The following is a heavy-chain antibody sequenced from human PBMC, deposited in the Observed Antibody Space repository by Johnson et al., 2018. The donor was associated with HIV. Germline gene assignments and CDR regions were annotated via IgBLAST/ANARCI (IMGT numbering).Heavy chain of an antibody. CDR3: AKVPPDAFDI. J-gene: IGHJ3*02. CDR2: ISGSGGST. V-gene: IGHV3-23*04. Sequence: VQLVESGGGLVQPGGSLRLSCAASGFTFNNYAMTWVRQVPGKGLEWVSGISGSGGSTYYADSVKGRFTISRDNSKNTLYLQMNSLRAEDTAVYYCAKVPPDAFDIWGQGTMVTVSS. CDR1: GFTFNNYA.